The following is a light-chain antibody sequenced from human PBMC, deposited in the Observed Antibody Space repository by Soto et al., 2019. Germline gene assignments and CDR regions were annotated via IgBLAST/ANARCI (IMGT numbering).Light chain of an antibody. CDR3: QQYGSSSWT. J-gene: IGKJ1*01. Sequence: EIVLTQSPGTLPLSPGERATLSCRASQSVSSSYLAWYQQKPGQAPRLLIYGASSRATGIPDRFSGSGSGTDFTLTISRLEPDDFAVYYCQQYGSSSWTFGQGTKV. CDR1: QSVSSSY. CDR2: GAS. V-gene: IGKV3-20*01.